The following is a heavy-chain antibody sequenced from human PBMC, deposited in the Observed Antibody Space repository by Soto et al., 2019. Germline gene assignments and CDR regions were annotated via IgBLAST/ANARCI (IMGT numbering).Heavy chain of an antibody. CDR3: ARGSPPYDILTGYWPAYYYYYGMDV. CDR2: MNPNSGNT. CDR1: GYTFTSYD. D-gene: IGHD3-9*01. Sequence: GASVKVSCKASGYTFTSYDINWVRQATGQGLEWMGWMNPNSGNTGYAQKFQGRVTMTRNTSISTAYMELSSLRSEDTAVYYCARGSPPYDILTGYWPAYYYYYGMDVWGQGTTVTVSS. J-gene: IGHJ6*02. V-gene: IGHV1-8*01.